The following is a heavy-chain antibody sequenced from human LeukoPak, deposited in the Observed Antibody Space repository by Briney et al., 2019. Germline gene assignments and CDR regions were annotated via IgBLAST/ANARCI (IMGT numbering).Heavy chain of an antibody. J-gene: IGHJ5*02. CDR1: GYTFTSYG. CDR2: ISAYNGNT. V-gene: IGHV1-18*01. CDR3: ARDPYYYDSSGYYYA. D-gene: IGHD3-22*01. Sequence: ASVKVSCKASGYTFTSYGISWVRQAPGQGLEWMGWISAYNGNTNYAQKLQGRVTMTTDTSTSTAYMELRSLRSDDTAVYYCARDPYYYDSSGYYYAWGQGTLVTVSS.